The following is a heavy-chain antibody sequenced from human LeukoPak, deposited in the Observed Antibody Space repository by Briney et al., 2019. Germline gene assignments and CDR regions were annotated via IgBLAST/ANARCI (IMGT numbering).Heavy chain of an antibody. CDR2: IRSKAYGGTT. CDR3: TRNGYDFWSGYPDYYYMDV. V-gene: IGHV3-49*03. Sequence: GRSLRLSCTASGFTFGDYAMSWFRQAPGKGLEWVGFIRSKAYGGTTEYAASVKGRFTISRDDSKSIAYLQMNSLKTEDTAVYYCTRNGYDFWSGYPDYYYMDVWGKGTTVTVSS. CDR1: GFTFGDYA. J-gene: IGHJ6*03. D-gene: IGHD3-3*01.